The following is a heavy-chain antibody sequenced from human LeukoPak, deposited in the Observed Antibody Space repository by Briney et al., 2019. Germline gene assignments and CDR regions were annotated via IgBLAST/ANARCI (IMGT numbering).Heavy chain of an antibody. CDR2: IYYTGGT. J-gene: IGHJ4*02. Sequence: PSETLSLTCTVSGGSIGSDYWTWIRQPPGKGLEYIGYIYYTGGTNYNPSLKSRVNISVDTSKNQFSLKLSSVTAADTAVYFCAKYGNSGWVIDNWGQGTLVTVSS. V-gene: IGHV4-59*08. CDR3: AKYGNSGWVIDN. CDR1: GGSIGSDY. D-gene: IGHD6-19*01.